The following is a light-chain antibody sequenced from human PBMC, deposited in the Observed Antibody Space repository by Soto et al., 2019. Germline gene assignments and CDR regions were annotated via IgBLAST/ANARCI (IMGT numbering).Light chain of an antibody. CDR2: DAS. CDR3: QQYNTYPLT. V-gene: IGKV1-5*01. J-gene: IGKJ4*01. CDR1: QSISSW. Sequence: DIQMTQSPSTLSASVGDRVTITCRASQSISSWLAWYQQKPGKAPKLLIYDASSLKSGVPSRFSGSGSGTDFTLTISSLQPDDFATYYCQQYNTYPLTFGGGTKVEIK.